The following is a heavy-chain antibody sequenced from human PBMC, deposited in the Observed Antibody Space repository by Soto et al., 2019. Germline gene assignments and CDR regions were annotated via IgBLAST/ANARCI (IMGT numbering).Heavy chain of an antibody. J-gene: IGHJ2*01. CDR1: GFSLSTSGVG. D-gene: IGHD6-13*01. V-gene: IGHV2-5*01. CDR3: AHRRGSWYHWYFDL. CDR2: IYWNDDK. Sequence: QITLKESGPTLVNPTQTLTLTCTFSGFSLSTSGVGVGWIRQPPGKALEWLALIYWNDDKRYSPSLKSRLTITKDTSKNQVVLTMTNMDPVDTATYYCAHRRGSWYHWYFDLWGRGTLVTVSS.